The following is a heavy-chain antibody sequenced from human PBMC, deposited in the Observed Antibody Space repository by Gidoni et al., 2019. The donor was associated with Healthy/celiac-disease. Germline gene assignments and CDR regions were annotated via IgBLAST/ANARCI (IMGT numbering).Heavy chain of an antibody. V-gene: IGHV3-53*01. Sequence: EVQLVEPGGGLFKPGGSLRLSCAASGFTASSNDMSWVRQAPGKGLEWVSVIYSGGSTYYADSVKGRFTISRDNSKNTLYLQMNSLRAEDTAVYYCAREAPGIAAAGYFDYWGQGTLVTVSS. D-gene: IGHD6-13*01. CDR3: AREAPGIAAAGYFDY. CDR1: GFTASSND. CDR2: IYSGGST. J-gene: IGHJ4*02.